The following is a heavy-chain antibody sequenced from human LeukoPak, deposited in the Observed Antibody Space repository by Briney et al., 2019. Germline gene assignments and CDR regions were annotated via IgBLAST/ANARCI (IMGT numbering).Heavy chain of an antibody. J-gene: IGHJ4*03. V-gene: IGHV3-11*04. Sequence: PGGSLRLSCAASGFIFSDYYMSWIRQAPGKGLEFVSYISSDGTANYYADSVKGRFTISGDNAQNSVYLEMTNLRAEDTAVYYCVRGFWSHFDNWGKGPWSPSPQ. CDR2: ISSDGTAN. CDR3: VRGFWSHFDN. CDR1: GFIFSDYY. D-gene: IGHD2-8*02.